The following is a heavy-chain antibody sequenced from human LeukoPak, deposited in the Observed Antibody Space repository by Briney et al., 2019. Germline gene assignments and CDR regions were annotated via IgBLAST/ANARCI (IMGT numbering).Heavy chain of an antibody. Sequence: GGSLRLSCAASGFTFSSYWMSWVRQAPGKGLEWVANIKQDGSEKYYVDSVKGRFTISRDNAKNSLYLQMNSLRAEDTAVYYCARDLYRIVVVPHYFDYWGQGTLVIVSS. V-gene: IGHV3-7*01. CDR2: IKQDGSEK. D-gene: IGHD3-22*01. CDR1: GFTFSSYW. J-gene: IGHJ4*02. CDR3: ARDLYRIVVVPHYFDY.